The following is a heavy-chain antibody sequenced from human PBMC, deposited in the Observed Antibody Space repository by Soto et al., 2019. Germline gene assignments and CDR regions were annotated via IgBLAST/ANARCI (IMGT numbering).Heavy chain of an antibody. V-gene: IGHV3-48*02. D-gene: IGHD2-8*01. J-gene: IGHJ5*02. CDR3: ARGPELVVIMVYAPNWFDP. CDR2: ISSSSSTI. CDR1: GFTFSSYS. Sequence: GSLRLSCASSGFTFSSYSMNWVRQAPGKGLEWVSYISSSSSTIYYADSVKGRFTISRDNAKNSLYLQMKSLRDEDTAVYYCARGPELVVIMVYAPNWFDPWGQGTLVTVYS.